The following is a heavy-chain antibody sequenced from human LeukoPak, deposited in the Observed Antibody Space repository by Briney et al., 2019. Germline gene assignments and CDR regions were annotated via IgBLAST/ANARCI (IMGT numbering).Heavy chain of an antibody. CDR1: GGSISSYY. J-gene: IGHJ3*02. D-gene: IGHD5/OR15-5a*01. CDR3: ARADYLYELAWAFDI. V-gene: IGHV4-59*01. CDR2: SYYSGST. Sequence: PSETLSLTCTVSGGSISSYYWSWIRQPPGKGLEWIGYSYYSGSTNYNPSLKSRVTISVDTSKNQFSLKLSSVTAADTAVYYCARADYLYELAWAFDIWGQGTMVTVSS.